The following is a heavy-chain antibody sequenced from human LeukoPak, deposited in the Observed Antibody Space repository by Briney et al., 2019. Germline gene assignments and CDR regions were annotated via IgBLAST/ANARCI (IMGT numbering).Heavy chain of an antibody. J-gene: IGHJ6*03. CDR1: GGTFSSYA. CDR2: IIPIFGTA. D-gene: IGHD2-8*01. CDR3: ARAGVPDYYYYYMDV. Sequence: GASVKVSCKASGGTFSSYAISWVRQAPGQGLEWMGGIIPIFGTANYAQKFQGRVTITADESTSTAYMELSSLRSEDTAVYYCARAGVPDYYYYYMDVWGKGTTVTVSS. V-gene: IGHV1-69*13.